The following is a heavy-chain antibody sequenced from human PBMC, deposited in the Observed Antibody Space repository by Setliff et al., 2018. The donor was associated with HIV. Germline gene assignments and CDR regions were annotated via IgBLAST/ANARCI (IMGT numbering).Heavy chain of an antibody. D-gene: IGHD6-6*01. Sequence: LSLTCTVSDGSFSSDYWGWIRQHPGKGLEWIGSIYYSGSTNYNPSLKSRVTIAVDTSKNQFSLKLSSVTAADTAVYYCASEAWTSYRSSSGYYYYYMDVWGKGTTVTVSS. V-gene: IGHV4-39*07. J-gene: IGHJ6*03. CDR2: IYYSGST. CDR1: DGSFSSDY. CDR3: ASEAWTSYRSSSGYYYYYMDV.